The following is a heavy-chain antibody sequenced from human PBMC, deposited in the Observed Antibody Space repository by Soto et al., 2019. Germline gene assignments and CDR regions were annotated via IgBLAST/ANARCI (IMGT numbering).Heavy chain of an antibody. CDR3: ASTAGGGSYYQIRNWFEP. CDR2: IIPIFGTA. Sequence: QVQLVQSGAEVKKPGSSVKVSCKASGGTFSSYAISWVRQAPGQGLEWMGGIIPIFGTANYAQKFQGRVPITADESTSTAHIELSSLRSEHTAVDYCASTAGGGSYYQIRNWFEPWGQGTPVTVSS. D-gene: IGHD1-26*01. CDR1: GGTFSSYA. J-gene: IGHJ5*02. V-gene: IGHV1-69*12.